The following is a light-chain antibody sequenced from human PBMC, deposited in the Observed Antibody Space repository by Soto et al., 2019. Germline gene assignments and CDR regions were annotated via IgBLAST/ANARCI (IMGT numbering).Light chain of an antibody. J-gene: IGKJ4*01. V-gene: IGKV3-11*01. CDR1: QSVSSY. CDR3: QQRGSWPLT. Sequence: EIVLTQSPATLSLSPGERATLSCRASQSVSSYLAWYQQKPGQAPRLLIYDASNRATGIPARFSGGGSGTDFTLTISSLEPEDFAVYYCQQRGSWPLTFGGGTKVDI. CDR2: DAS.